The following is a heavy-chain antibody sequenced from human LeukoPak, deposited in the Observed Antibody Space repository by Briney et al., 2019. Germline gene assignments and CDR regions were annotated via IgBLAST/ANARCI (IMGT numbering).Heavy chain of an antibody. CDR2: IYSRGLTRGST. D-gene: IGHD3-16*01. CDR3: ARDLGGAAPREFDY. Sequence: SETLSLTCTVSGGSLSSYYWSWIRQPPGKGLEWIGYIYSRGLTRGSTNYNPSLKSRVTMSVDTSKNQFSLKLSSVTAADTAVYYCARDLGGAAPREFDYWGQGTLVTVSS. J-gene: IGHJ4*02. CDR1: GGSLSSYY. V-gene: IGHV4-59*12.